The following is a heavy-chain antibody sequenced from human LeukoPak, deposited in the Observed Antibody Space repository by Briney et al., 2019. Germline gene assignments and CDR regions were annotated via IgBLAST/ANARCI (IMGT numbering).Heavy chain of an antibody. V-gene: IGHV3-33*01. CDR1: GFTFSAYI. D-gene: IGHD3-22*01. CDR3: ARAQSATLSYYFDL. J-gene: IGHJ5*02. CDR2: TWSDGSDK. Sequence: PGRSLRLSCAASGFTFSAYIIQWVRQAPGKGVEWVALTWSDGSDKFYADSVKGRFVISRDNSKNTLYLQMNSLRAEDSAVYFCARAQSATLSYYFDLWGQGTLVTVSS.